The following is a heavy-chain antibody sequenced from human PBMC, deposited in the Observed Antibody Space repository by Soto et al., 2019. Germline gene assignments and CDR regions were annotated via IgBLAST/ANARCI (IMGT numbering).Heavy chain of an antibody. CDR1: VGSFSGYF. CDR2: INHSVST. J-gene: IGHJ6*02. V-gene: IGHV4-34*01. CDR3: ARRRQMVVVTARYFYYGMAD. D-gene: IGHD2-21*02. Sequence: WKTLSLTSAVYVGSFSGYFWTWIRQRPGKGLDWIGEINHSVSTNYNTSRKRRVTISVDTSKNQISLNQSSVTAADTAVYYCARRRQMVVVTARYFYYGMADWGRVAMVNDS.